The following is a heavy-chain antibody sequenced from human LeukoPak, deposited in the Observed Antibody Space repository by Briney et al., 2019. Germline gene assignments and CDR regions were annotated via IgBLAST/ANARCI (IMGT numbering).Heavy chain of an antibody. V-gene: IGHV1-2*06. Sequence: ASVKVSCKASGYTFTGYYMHWVRQAPGQGLEWMGRTNPNSGGTNYAQKFQGRVTMTRDTSISTAYMELSRLRSDDTAVYYCARVSSGWYEEFGYWGQGTLVTVSS. CDR2: TNPNSGGT. CDR3: ARVSSGWYEEFGY. J-gene: IGHJ4*02. D-gene: IGHD6-19*01. CDR1: GYTFTGYY.